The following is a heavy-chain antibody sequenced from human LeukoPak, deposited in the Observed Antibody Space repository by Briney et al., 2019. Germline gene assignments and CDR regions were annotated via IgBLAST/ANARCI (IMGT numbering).Heavy chain of an antibody. CDR2: INHSGST. J-gene: IGHJ5*02. D-gene: IGHD3-3*01. CDR1: GGSFSGYY. V-gene: IGHV4-34*01. CDR3: ARVAYYDFWSGYYNWFDP. Sequence: SETLSLTCAVYGGSFSGYYRSWIRQPPGKGLEWIGEINHSGSTNYNPSLKSRVTISVDTSKNQFSLKLSSVTAADTAVYYCARVAYYDFWSGYYNWFDPWGQGTLVTVSS.